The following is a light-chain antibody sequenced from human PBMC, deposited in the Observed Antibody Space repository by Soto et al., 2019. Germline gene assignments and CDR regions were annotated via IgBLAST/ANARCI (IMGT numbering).Light chain of an antibody. CDR3: QQYNKWPPIT. CDR1: QSVKTN. V-gene: IGKV3-15*01. CDR2: GAS. Sequence: EIGMTQSPGTLSASPGERATLSCRASQSVKTNLAWYQQKPGQAPRLLIYGASSRATDIPSRFSGSGSGTEFTLTISSLQSEDFAVYFCQQYNKWPPITFGQGTRLQI. J-gene: IGKJ5*01.